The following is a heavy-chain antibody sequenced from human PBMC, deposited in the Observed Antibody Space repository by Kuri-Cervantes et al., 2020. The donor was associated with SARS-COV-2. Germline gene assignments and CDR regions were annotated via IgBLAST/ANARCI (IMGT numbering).Heavy chain of an antibody. Sequence: SVKVSCKASGYTFTTYDINWVRQATGQGLEWMGGIIPIFGTANYAQKFQGRVTITADKSTSTAYVELSSLRSEDTAVYYCARARMVRGTQKGYYYYGMDVWGRGTTVTVSS. V-gene: IGHV1-69*06. CDR1: GYTFTTYD. CDR3: ARARMVRGTQKGYYYYGMDV. CDR2: IIPIFGTA. J-gene: IGHJ6*02. D-gene: IGHD3-10*01.